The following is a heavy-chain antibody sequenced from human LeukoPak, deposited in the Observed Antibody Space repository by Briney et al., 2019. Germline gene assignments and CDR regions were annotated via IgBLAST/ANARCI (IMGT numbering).Heavy chain of an antibody. CDR1: GITLNTND. Sequence: PGGSLRLSCAASGITLNTNDMNWVRQAPGKGLEWVSIMYPWGSAFYADSVKGRFTVTRDESKNMMFLQMNTLSPDDTAMYYCVRQGGGDNCRWGQGALVTVSS. J-gene: IGHJ4*01. CDR2: MYPWGSA. CDR3: VRQGGGDNCR. V-gene: IGHV3-66*02. D-gene: IGHD4-23*01.